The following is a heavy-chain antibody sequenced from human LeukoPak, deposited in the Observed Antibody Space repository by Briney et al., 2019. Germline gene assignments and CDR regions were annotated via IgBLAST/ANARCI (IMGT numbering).Heavy chain of an antibody. V-gene: IGHV3-7*01. D-gene: IGHD1-14*01. CDR2: MRLAGSVT. J-gene: IGHJ4*02. CDR1: ASTFSRSY. CDR3: VIDRGAG. Sequence: PGGSLRLSCAASASTFSRSYMGWVRQAPGKGLEWVALMRLAGSVTYYVESVKGRFTISRDNTKNLLYLHMNNLRAEDTAVYYCVIDRGAGWGQGTLVTVSS.